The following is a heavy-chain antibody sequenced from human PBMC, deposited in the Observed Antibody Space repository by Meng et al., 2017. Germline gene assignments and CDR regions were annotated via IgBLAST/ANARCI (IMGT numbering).Heavy chain of an antibody. Sequence: QVQLGGCGGGVVQPGRSLRLSCAASGFTFSSYAMHWVRQAPGRGLEWVAVISYDGSNKYYADSVKGRFTISRDNSKNTLYLQMNSLRAEDTAVYYCARGKILWWLDYWGQGTLVTVSS. V-gene: IGHV3-30*01. CDR2: ISYDGSNK. D-gene: IGHD2-21*01. CDR1: GFTFSSYA. CDR3: ARGKILWWLDY. J-gene: IGHJ4*02.